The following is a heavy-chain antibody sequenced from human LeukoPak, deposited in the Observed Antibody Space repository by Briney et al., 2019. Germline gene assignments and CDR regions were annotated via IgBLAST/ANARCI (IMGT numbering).Heavy chain of an antibody. J-gene: IGHJ5*02. V-gene: IGHV4-39*01. CDR3: ASILKQQLVTNWFDP. CDR1: GGSISSSSYY. CDR2: IYYSGST. Sequence: SGTLSLTCTVSGGSISSSSYYWGWIRQPPGKGLEWIGSIYYSGSTYYNPSLKSRVTISVDTSKNQFSLKLSSVTAADTAVYYCASILKQQLVTNWFDPWGQGTLVTVSS. D-gene: IGHD6-13*01.